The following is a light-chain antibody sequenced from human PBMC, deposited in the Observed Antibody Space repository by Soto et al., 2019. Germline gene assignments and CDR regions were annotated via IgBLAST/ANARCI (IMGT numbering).Light chain of an antibody. CDR1: ESISRDY. V-gene: IGKV3-20*01. Sequence: EIVLTQSPGTLSLSPGQRATLSCRASESISRDYLAWYQQRLGQAPRLLIYGASSGATGIPDRFSGSGSETDFTLTIGRLEPEDFAIYYCQQYGGVPYTFGQGTKLEIQ. CDR3: QQYGGVPYT. CDR2: GAS. J-gene: IGKJ2*01.